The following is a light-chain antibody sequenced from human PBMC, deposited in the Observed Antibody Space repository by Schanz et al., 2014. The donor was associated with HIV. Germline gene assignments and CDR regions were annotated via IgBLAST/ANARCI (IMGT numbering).Light chain of an antibody. Sequence: EIVMTQSPGPLSVSPGERATLSCRARQSVSSFLAWYQQKPGQAPRLLIYDASNRAAGIPARFSGSGSGTDFTLTISGLEPEDFAVYYCQQRSTWPYTFGQGTKLEIK. CDR3: QQRSTWPYT. V-gene: IGKV3-11*01. CDR1: QSVSSF. J-gene: IGKJ2*01. CDR2: DAS.